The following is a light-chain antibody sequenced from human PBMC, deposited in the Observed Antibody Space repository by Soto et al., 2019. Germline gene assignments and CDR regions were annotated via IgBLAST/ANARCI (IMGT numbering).Light chain of an antibody. J-gene: IGLJ2*01. Sequence: QSVLTQPPSASGSPGQSVTISCTGSSSDVGEYKYVSWYQQHPGKAPKLIIYEVSKRPSGIPGRFSGSKSGNMASLTVAGLQAADEADYYCSSYTTTNTWLFGGGTKVTVL. V-gene: IGLV2-8*01. CDR2: EVS. CDR3: SSYTTTNTWL. CDR1: SSDVGEYKY.